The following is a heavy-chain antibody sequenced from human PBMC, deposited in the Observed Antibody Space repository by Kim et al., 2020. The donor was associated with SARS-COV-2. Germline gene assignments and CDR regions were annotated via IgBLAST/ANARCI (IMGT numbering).Heavy chain of an antibody. CDR3: ARDLLSGYPDC. D-gene: IGHD5-12*01. Sequence: SETLSLTCTVSGGSVKSGDYFWSWSRQPPGKGLEWIGYIYYSGSTYYNPSLRSRVTISVDTSKNQFSLNLSSVTAADTAVYYCARDLLSGYPDCWGQGTLVTVSS. CDR2: IYYSGST. J-gene: IGHJ4*02. CDR1: GGSVKSGDYF. V-gene: IGHV4-30-4*01.